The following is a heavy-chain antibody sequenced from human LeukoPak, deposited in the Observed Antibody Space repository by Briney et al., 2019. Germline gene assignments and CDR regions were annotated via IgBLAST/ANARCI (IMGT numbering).Heavy chain of an antibody. CDR2: MNPNSGNT. CDR3: ARGSLLWFGLFDY. V-gene: IGHV1-8*01. J-gene: IGHJ4*02. Sequence: GASVKVSCKASGYTFTSYDINWVRQATGQGLEWMGWMNPNSGNTGYAQKFQGRVTMTRKPSITTAYMGLSSLRSEDTAVYYCARGSLLWFGLFDYWGQGTLWTVSS. D-gene: IGHD3-10*01. CDR1: GYTFTSYD.